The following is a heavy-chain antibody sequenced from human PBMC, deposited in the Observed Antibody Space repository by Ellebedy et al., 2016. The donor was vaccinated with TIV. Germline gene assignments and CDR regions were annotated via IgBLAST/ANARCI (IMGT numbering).Heavy chain of an antibody. CDR3: AKGDWGWGDWYFDL. V-gene: IGHV3-23*01. D-gene: IGHD3-16*01. CDR1: GFTFSTYA. Sequence: PGGSLRLSCVASGFTFSTYAMSWVRQAPGKGPEWVSEISGTGSNLGYADAVKGRFRISRDNSKDTLYLQMNRLRVGDTAVYYCAKGDWGWGDWYFDLWGRGTLVTVSS. J-gene: IGHJ2*01. CDR2: ISGTGSNL.